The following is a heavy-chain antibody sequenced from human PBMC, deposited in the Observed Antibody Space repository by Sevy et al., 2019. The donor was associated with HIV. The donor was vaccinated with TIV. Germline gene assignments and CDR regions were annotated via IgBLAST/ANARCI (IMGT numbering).Heavy chain of an antibody. CDR2: IVGSGNTI. CDR3: ARKRFPLEQRERDGYFDY. V-gene: IGHV3-11*01. J-gene: IGHJ4*02. D-gene: IGHD6-25*01. CDR1: GFTFSDYY. Sequence: GGSLRLSCAASGFTFSDYYMSWIRQAPGKGLEWVSYIVGSGNTIYYADSVKGRFTISRDNAKNSLYLQMNSLRAEDTAVYYCARKRFPLEQRERDGYFDYWGQGTLVTVSS.